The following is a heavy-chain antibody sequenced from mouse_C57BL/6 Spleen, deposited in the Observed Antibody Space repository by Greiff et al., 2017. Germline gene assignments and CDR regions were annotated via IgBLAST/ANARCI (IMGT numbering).Heavy chain of an antibody. V-gene: IGHV14-4*01. J-gene: IGHJ3*01. D-gene: IGHD2-2*01. Sequence: VQLQQSGAELVRPGASVKLSCTASGFNIKDDYMHWVKQRPEQGLEWIGWIDPENGDTEYASKFQGKATITADTSSNTAYLQLSSLTSEDTAVDYCTTRYGYDGVFAYWGQGTLVTVSA. CDR3: TTRYGYDGVFAY. CDR2: IDPENGDT. CDR1: GFNIKDDY.